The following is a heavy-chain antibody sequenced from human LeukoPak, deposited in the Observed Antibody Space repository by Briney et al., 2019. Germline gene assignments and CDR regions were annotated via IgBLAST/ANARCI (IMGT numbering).Heavy chain of an antibody. D-gene: IGHD1-26*01. CDR1: GFTFDDYA. CDR3: AKGRRELPGTGWFDP. J-gene: IGHJ5*02. CDR2: ISWNSGGI. V-gene: IGHV3-9*01. Sequence: PGGSLRLSCAASGFTFDDYAVHWVRQAPGKGLEWVSGISWNSGGIGYADSVKGRFTISRDNAKNSLYLQMNSLRAEDTALYYCAKGRRELPGTGWFDPWGQGTLVTVSS.